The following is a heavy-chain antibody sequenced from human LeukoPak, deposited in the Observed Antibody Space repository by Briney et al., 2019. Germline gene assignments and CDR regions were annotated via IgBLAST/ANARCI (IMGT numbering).Heavy chain of an antibody. D-gene: IGHD2-2*01. CDR3: AKAVVPAATLFDF. J-gene: IGHJ4*02. CDR1: GFTVSSNY. V-gene: IGHV3-66*01. CDR2: IYSGGST. Sequence: GGSLRLSCAASGFTVSSNYMSWVRQAPGKGLEWVSVIYSGGSTYYADSVKGRFTISRDNSKNTLYLQMNSLRAEDTAVYYCAKAVVPAATLFDFWGQGTLVTVSS.